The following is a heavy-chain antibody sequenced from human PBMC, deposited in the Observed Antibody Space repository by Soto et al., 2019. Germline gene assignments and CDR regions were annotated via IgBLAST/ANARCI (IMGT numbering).Heavy chain of an antibody. CDR2: ISSSGSTI. D-gene: IGHD2-8*02. CDR1: GFTLSTYW. J-gene: IGHJ1*01. Sequence: PGRSRRLPCAASGFTLSTYWMHWVRQAPGKGLEWVSYISSSGSTIYYADSVKGRFTISRDNAKNSLYLQMNSLRAEDTAVYYCARHAARGVLASCGQRSLVTVSA. CDR3: ARHAARGVLAS. V-gene: IGHV3-48*04.